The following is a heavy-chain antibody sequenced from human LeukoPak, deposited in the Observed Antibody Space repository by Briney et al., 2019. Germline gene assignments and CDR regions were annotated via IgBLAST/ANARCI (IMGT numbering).Heavy chain of an antibody. D-gene: IGHD2-15*01. Sequence: PSETLSLTCSVSGGSISPYYWSWIRQPPGKGLEWIGYIYYSGTTNYNPPLQSRVTISVATSKNQFSLKLSSVTAADTALYYCARDRASAGGFDYWGQGTLVTVSS. J-gene: IGHJ4*02. V-gene: IGHV4-59*01. CDR2: IYYSGTT. CDR3: ARDRASAGGFDY. CDR1: GGSISPYY.